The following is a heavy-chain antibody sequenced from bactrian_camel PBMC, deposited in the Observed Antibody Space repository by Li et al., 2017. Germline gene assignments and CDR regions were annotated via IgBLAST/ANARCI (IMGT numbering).Heavy chain of an antibody. CDR1: GLTFDDSD. CDR2: VHSDGNI. CDR3: VADQDPFGRRAADDVCAALPAYRY. D-gene: IGHD7*01. V-gene: IGHV3S55*01. J-gene: IGHJ4*01. Sequence: HVQLVESGGGSVQPGGSLKLSCTATGLTFDDSDMGWYRQSPGNKCELVATVHSDGNIYYQDIVKGRSTISRDNAKNTVFLQMNNLSPDDTAVYYCVADQDPFGRRAADDVCAALPAYRYSGQGTQVTVS.